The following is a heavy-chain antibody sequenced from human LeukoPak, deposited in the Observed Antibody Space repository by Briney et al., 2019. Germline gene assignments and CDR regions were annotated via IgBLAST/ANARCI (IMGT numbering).Heavy chain of an antibody. J-gene: IGHJ5*02. CDR1: GGSFSGYY. V-gene: IGHV4-34*01. D-gene: IGHD5-12*01. CDR3: ARDASPITHTNNNWFDP. Sequence: PSETLSLTCAVYGGSFSGYYWSWIRQPPGKGLEWIGSIYHSGSTYYNPSLKSRVTISVDTSKNQFSLKLSSVTAADTAVYYCARDASPITHTNNNWFDPWGQGTLVTVSS. CDR2: IYHSGST.